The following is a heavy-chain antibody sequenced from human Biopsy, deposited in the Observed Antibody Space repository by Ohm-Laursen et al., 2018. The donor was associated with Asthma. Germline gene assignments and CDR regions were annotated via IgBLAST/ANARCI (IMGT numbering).Heavy chain of an antibody. D-gene: IGHD3-22*01. V-gene: IGHV4-31*03. CDR3: ARIPRGSGSYFVDY. J-gene: IGHJ4*02. CDR2: IHHSGTS. CDR1: GDSITSGGCC. Sequence: SDTLSLTCTVSGDSITSGGCCWNWIRQHPGKGLEWIGYIHHSGTSYFNPSLKSRVSFSRDTSKNQFSLRLSSVTAADTAMYYCARIPRGSGSYFVDYWGQGTLVTVSS.